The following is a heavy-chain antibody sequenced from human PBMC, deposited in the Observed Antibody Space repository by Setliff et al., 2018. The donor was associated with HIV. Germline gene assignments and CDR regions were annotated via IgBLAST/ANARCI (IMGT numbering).Heavy chain of an antibody. Sequence: SETLSLTCAVYGGSFSGFYWTFIRQSPGKGLEWIGEVTHSGTTTYDPSLKSRVTISVDPSKNQFSLKLSSVTATDTAMYYCASANWNYLGYWFDPWGQGTLATVSS. CDR1: GGSFSGFY. J-gene: IGHJ5*02. D-gene: IGHD1-7*01. CDR3: ASANWNYLGYWFDP. CDR2: VTHSGTT. V-gene: IGHV4-34*01.